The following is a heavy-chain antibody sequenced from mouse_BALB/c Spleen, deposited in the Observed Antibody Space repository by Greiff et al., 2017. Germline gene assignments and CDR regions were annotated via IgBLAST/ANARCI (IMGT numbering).Heavy chain of an antibody. D-gene: IGHD2-2*01. J-gene: IGHJ4*01. Sequence: DVQLVESGGGLVQPGGSLKLSCAASGFTFSSYTMSWVRQTPEKRLEWVAYISNGGGSTYYPDTVKGRFTISRDNAKNTLYLQMSSLKSEDTAMYYCARQGIYYGSYYAMDYWGQGTSVTVSS. CDR1: GFTFSSYT. CDR3: ARQGIYYGSYYAMDY. CDR2: ISNGGGST. V-gene: IGHV5-12-2*01.